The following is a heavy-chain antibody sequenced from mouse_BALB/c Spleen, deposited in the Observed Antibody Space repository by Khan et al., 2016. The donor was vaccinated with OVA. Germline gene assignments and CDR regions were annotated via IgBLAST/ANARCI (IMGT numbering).Heavy chain of an antibody. CDR3: TRHGYVAWFTY. CDR2: IDPFSGGT. V-gene: IGHV1S135*01. CDR1: GYSFTTYY. D-gene: IGHD2-2*01. Sequence: LKESGPELMKPGASVKISCKASGYSFTTYYIHWMMQSHGKSLEWNGYIDPFSGGTTFNQKFKGKATLTVDRSSSTAYIHLSNLTSEDSAVYYCTRHGYVAWFTYWGQGTLVTVSS. J-gene: IGHJ3*01.